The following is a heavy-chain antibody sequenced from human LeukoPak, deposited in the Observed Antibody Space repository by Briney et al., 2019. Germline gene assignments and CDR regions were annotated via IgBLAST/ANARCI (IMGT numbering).Heavy chain of an antibody. CDR2: IYSSGST. D-gene: IGHD3-22*01. Sequence: SGGSLRLSCAASGFTFSSYWMSWVRQAPGKGLEWIGRIYSSGSTNYNPSLKNRVTMSVDTSKNQFSLKLSSVTAADTAVYYCARDYYFNSSGYYYWYFGLWGRGTLVTVSS. V-gene: IGHV4-4*07. J-gene: IGHJ2*01. CDR1: GFTFSSYW. CDR3: ARDYYFNSSGYYYWYFGL.